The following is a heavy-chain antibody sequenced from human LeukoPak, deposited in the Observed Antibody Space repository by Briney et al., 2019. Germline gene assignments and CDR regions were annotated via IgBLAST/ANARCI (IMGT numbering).Heavy chain of an antibody. Sequence: GGSLRLSCAASGFTFSSYAMYWVRQAPGKGLEWVAVISYDGSNRYYADSVKGRFTISRDNSENTLYLQMNSLRAEDTAVYYCARESSKGYSYGYYFDYWGQGTLVTVSS. D-gene: IGHD5-18*01. CDR2: ISYDGSNR. V-gene: IGHV3-30*04. J-gene: IGHJ4*02. CDR3: ARESSKGYSYGYYFDY. CDR1: GFTFSSYA.